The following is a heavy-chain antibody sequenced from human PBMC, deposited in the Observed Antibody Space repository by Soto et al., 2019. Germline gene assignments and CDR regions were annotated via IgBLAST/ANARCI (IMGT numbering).Heavy chain of an antibody. CDR3: AKDLSSFECGYDSFDY. D-gene: IGHD5-12*01. CDR2: ISGSGGST. V-gene: IGHV3-23*01. CDR1: GFTFSSYA. Sequence: GSLRLSCAASGFTFSSYAMSWVRQAPGKGLEWVSAISGSGGSTHYADSVKGRFTISRDNSKNTLYLQMNSLRAEDTAVYYCAKDLSSFECGYDSFDYWGQGTLVTVSS. J-gene: IGHJ4*02.